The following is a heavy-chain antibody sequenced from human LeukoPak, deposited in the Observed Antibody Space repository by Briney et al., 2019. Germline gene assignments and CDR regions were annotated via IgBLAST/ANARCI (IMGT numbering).Heavy chain of an antibody. Sequence: SETLSLTCIVSGGSISSGGYYWSWIRQHPGKGLEWIGYIYYSGSTYYNPSLKSRVTISVDTSKNQFSLKLSSVTAADTAVYYCARTIGCSSTSCPPLPYYFDYWGQGTLVTVSS. CDR1: GGSISSGGYY. CDR2: IYYSGST. D-gene: IGHD2-2*01. V-gene: IGHV4-31*03. CDR3: ARTIGCSSTSCPPLPYYFDY. J-gene: IGHJ4*02.